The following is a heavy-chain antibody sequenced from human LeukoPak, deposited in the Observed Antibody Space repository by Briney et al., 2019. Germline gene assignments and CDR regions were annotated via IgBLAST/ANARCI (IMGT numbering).Heavy chain of an antibody. J-gene: IGHJ6*04. Sequence: GGSLRLSCAASGFTFNSYWMNWVRQAPGKGLEWVSYISSSGSTIYYADSVKGRFTISRDNAKNSLYLQMNSLRAEDTAVYYCAELGITMIGGVWGKGTTVTISS. CDR1: GFTFNSYW. CDR3: AELGITMIGGV. D-gene: IGHD3-10*02. CDR2: ISSSGSTI. V-gene: IGHV3-48*03.